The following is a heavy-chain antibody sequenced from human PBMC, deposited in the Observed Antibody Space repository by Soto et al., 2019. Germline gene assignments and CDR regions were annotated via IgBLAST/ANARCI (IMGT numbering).Heavy chain of an antibody. V-gene: IGHV4-4*02. CDR1: GVPIRSENW. J-gene: IGHJ3*02. D-gene: IGHD6-19*01. CDR2: IYHSGIT. CDR3: ARVPWQWLGGYAFDI. Sequence: SETLSLTCAVSGVPIRSENWWTWVRQPPGKGLEWIGYIYHSGITNYNPSLKSRATISVDTSKNQFTLKLSSVTAADTAVYYCARVPWQWLGGYAFDIWGQGTMVTVSS.